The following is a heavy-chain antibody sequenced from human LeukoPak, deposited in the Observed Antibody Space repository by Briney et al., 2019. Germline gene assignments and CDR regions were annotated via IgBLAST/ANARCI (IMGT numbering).Heavy chain of an antibody. D-gene: IGHD1-1*01. Sequence: GGSLRLSCAASGFTFSSYGMSWVRQAPGKGLEWVSAISGSGGSTYYADSVKGRFTISRDNSKNTLYLQMNSLRAEDTAVYYCAKGGVPLDPYYYMDVWGKGTTVTISS. CDR1: GFTFSSYG. CDR2: ISGSGGST. J-gene: IGHJ6*03. CDR3: AKGGVPLDPYYYMDV. V-gene: IGHV3-23*01.